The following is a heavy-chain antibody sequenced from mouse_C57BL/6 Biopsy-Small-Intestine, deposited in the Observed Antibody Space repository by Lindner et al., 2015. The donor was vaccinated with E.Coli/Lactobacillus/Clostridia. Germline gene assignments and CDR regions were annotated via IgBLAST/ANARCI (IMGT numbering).Heavy chain of an antibody. D-gene: IGHD3-1*01. CDR3: ARDAGIAAPPDF. V-gene: IGHV1-84*02. Sequence: SVKVSCKTSGYLFTDYAIHWVRLGPGQSLEWMGWINPGSDYSIYSSKLQGRVSFTRDTSANTVYMELTSLTSADTAVYYCARDAGIAAPPDFWGQGTLVTVSS. CDR2: INPGSDYS. CDR1: GYLFTDYA. J-gene: IGHJ4*01.